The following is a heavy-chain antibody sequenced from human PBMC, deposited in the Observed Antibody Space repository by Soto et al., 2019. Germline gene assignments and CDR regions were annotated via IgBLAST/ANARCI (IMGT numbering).Heavy chain of an antibody. CDR3: ARARESRGYDYVFYLAN. D-gene: IGHD3-22*01. CDR2: FNPQSGGR. V-gene: IGHV1-2*04. CDR1: EYTFSDYY. J-gene: IGHJ4*02. Sequence: QVPLVQSGPEVKKPGASVKVSCKASEYTFSDYYIHWVRQAPGHGLEWMGWFNPQSGGRSSRQKFQEWVTMTRDRSVSTAYVELTRLPSADTAVYFCARARESRGYDYVFYLANWGQGTLVTVSS.